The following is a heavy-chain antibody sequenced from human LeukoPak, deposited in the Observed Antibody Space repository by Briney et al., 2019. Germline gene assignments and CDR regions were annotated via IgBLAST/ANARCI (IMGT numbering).Heavy chain of an antibody. V-gene: IGHV1-18*01. D-gene: IGHD3-10*01. CDR3: ARDLDQRSSYNLPNWFDP. J-gene: IGHJ5*02. CDR1: GYTFTSYG. Sequence: ASVKVSCKASGYTFTSYGISWVRQAPGQGLEWMGWISAYNGNTNYAQKLQGRVTMTTDTSTSTAYMELRSLRSDDTAVYYCARDLDQRSSYNLPNWFDPSGQGTLVTVFS. CDR2: ISAYNGNT.